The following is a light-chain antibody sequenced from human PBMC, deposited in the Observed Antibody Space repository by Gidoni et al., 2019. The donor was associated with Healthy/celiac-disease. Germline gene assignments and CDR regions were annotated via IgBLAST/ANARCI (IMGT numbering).Light chain of an antibody. J-gene: IGKJ2*01. CDR2: GAS. Sequence: EIVMTQSPATLSVSPRERATLSCRASQSVSSNLAWYQQKPGQAPRPLIYGASTRATGIPARFSGSVSGTEFTPTISSLQSEDFAVYYCQQYNNWPYTFGQGTKLEIK. CDR3: QQYNNWPYT. CDR1: QSVSSN. V-gene: IGKV3-15*01.